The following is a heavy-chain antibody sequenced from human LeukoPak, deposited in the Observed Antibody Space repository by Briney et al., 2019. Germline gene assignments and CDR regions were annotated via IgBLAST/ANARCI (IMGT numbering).Heavy chain of an antibody. Sequence: GGSLTHHCSTPRHTHSPRPSQPARQAPGKGLEWVAVILYDGSNKYYADSVKGRFTISRDNSKNTLYLQMNSLRAEDTAVYYCAKTRYDNSRYYHSAPIDHWGQGTLVTVSS. J-gene: IGHJ4*02. CDR3: AKTRYDNSRYYHSAPIDH. CDR2: ILYDGSNK. CDR1: RHTHSPRP. V-gene: IGHV3-30-3*01. D-gene: IGHD3-22*01.